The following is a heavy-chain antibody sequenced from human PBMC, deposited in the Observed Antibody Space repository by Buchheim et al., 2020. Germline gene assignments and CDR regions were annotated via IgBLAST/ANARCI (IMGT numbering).Heavy chain of an antibody. Sequence: EVQLVQSGAEVKRPGESLKISCQGSGYSFTGAYIAWVRQMPGKGLEWMGNIYPGDSYTAYNPSFQGQVTCPVDKSSRHDYLQWYSLKASDSAVYYCARRVRDSSGYNFDFWGQGTL. J-gene: IGHJ4*02. D-gene: IGHD5-18*01. V-gene: IGHV5-51*01. CDR3: ARRVRDSSGYNFDF. CDR2: IYPGDSYT. CDR1: GYSFTGAY.